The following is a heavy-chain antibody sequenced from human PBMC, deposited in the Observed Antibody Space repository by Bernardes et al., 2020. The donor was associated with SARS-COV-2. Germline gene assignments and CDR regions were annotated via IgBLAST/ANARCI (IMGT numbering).Heavy chain of an antibody. CDR3: AGTSTTCCDY. CDR2: ISAEWTGI. J-gene: IGHJ4*02. Sequence: GGSLRLSCAASEITFSSYWMHWVRQAPGKGLIWVSRISAEWTGITYADPVKGRFTISRDNAKNTLYLQMNSLRVEDTGVYYCAGTSTTCCDYWGQGTLVTVSS. CDR1: EITFSSYW. D-gene: IGHD2-2*01. V-gene: IGHV3-74*03.